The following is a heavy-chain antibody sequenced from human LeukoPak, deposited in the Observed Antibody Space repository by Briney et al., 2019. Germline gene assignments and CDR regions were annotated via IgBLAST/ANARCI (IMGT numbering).Heavy chain of an antibody. CDR3: ANLPWFGEFLMFDY. CDR1: GFSFGSYA. D-gene: IGHD3-10*01. V-gene: IGHV3-23*01. CDR2: ISASGGTT. J-gene: IGHJ4*02. Sequence: GGSLRLSCAASGFSFGSYAMSWVRHAPGKGLEWVSGISASGGTTYYADSVKGRFTISRDNSKNTLYLQMNSLRAEDTAVYYCANLPWFGEFLMFDYWGQGTLVTVS.